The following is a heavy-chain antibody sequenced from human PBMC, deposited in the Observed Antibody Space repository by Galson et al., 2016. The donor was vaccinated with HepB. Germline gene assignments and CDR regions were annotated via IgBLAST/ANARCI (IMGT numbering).Heavy chain of an antibody. D-gene: IGHD1-14*01. V-gene: IGHV3-23*01. J-gene: IGHJ6*04. CDR3: VQGTTAPNV. CDR2: ISRSGSST. CDR1: GFTFSNWG. Sequence: SLRLSCAASGFTFSNWGTTWVRQAPGKGLECVSAISRSGSSTDYADSVKGRFTISRDKSRDMLYLHMNSLRGEDTAVYYCVQGTTAPNVWGKGTTVTVSS.